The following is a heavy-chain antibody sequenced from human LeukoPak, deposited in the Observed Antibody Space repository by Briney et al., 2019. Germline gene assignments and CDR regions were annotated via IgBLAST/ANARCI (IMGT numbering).Heavy chain of an antibody. CDR3: ATPGYSSSWFPYFQH. V-gene: IGHV1-46*03. D-gene: IGHD6-13*01. CDR1: GYTFTSYY. Sequence: ASVKVSCKAFGYTFTSYYMHWVRQAPGQGLEWMGIINPSGGSTSYAQKFQGRVTMTRDTSTSTVYMELSSLRSEDTAVYYCATPGYSSSWFPYFQHWGQGTLVTVSS. CDR2: INPSGGST. J-gene: IGHJ1*01.